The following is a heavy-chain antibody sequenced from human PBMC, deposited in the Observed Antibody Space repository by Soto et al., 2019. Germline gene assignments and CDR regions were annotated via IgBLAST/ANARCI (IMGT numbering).Heavy chain of an antibody. CDR1: GYSFTNYG. Sequence: QDQLVQSGAEVKKPGASVKVSCKASGYSFTNYGITWVRQAPGQGLEWMGWISAFNGNTHSAQKLQGRVNMTTDASTSTAYMGLRSLRSDDTAVYYCARDRGVAPTVAGNTHYCYYMDVWGKGTTVTVS. CDR3: ARDRGVAPTVAGNTHYCYYMDV. V-gene: IGHV1-18*01. D-gene: IGHD6-19*01. CDR2: ISAFNGNT. J-gene: IGHJ6*03.